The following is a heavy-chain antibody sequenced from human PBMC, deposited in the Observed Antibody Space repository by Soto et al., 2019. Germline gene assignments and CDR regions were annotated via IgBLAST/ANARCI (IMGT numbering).Heavy chain of an antibody. Sequence: QVQLQESGPGLVKPSGTLSLTCAVSSGSISSSNWWSWVRQPPGKGLEWIGEIYHSGSTNYNPSLKSRVTIPVDKSKTLFSLKLRSVTAADTAVYYCARLSLLDAFDIWGQGTMVTVSS. V-gene: IGHV4-4*02. D-gene: IGHD2-15*01. CDR1: SGSISSSNW. CDR2: IYHSGST. J-gene: IGHJ3*02. CDR3: ARLSLLDAFDI.